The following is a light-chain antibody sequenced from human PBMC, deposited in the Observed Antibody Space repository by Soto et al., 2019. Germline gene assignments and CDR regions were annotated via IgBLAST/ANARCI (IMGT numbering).Light chain of an antibody. Sequence: DIQMTQSPSSLSASVGDRVTISCQASQDISNSLNWYQQKPGKAPKVLIYDASNLEPGVPSRFSGTGSGTEFTLTITTLQPEDVATYYCQQFAHRPSFGVGTKVEIK. CDR3: QQFAHRPS. CDR1: QDISNS. V-gene: IGKV1-33*01. CDR2: DAS. J-gene: IGKJ4*01.